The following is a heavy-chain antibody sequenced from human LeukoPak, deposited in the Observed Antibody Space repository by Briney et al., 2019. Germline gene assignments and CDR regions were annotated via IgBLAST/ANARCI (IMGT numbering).Heavy chain of an antibody. Sequence: SSVKVSCKASGSTSTGYYMHWVRQAPGQRLEWMGWINPNIGGTNYAQKFQGRVTMTRDTSISTVYMELSRLTSDDTAVFYCTRRYYDALTGYYPFDGWGQGILVTVSS. CDR2: INPNIGGT. V-gene: IGHV1-2*02. CDR1: GSTSTGYY. D-gene: IGHD3-9*01. J-gene: IGHJ4*02. CDR3: TRRYYDALTGYYPFDG.